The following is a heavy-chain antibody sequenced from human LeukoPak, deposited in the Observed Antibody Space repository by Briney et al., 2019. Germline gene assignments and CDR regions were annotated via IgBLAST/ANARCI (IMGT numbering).Heavy chain of an antibody. Sequence: GGSLRLSCAASGFTFDDYGMSWVRQAPGKGLEWVAAISSSSRDIFYADSVKGRFTLSRDNTQNSLSLQMNSLRAEDTAVYYCVREAAATLFDYWGQGTLVTVSS. J-gene: IGHJ4*02. CDR2: ISSSSRDI. CDR3: VREAAATLFDY. D-gene: IGHD1-26*01. V-gene: IGHV3-21*01. CDR1: GFTFDDYG.